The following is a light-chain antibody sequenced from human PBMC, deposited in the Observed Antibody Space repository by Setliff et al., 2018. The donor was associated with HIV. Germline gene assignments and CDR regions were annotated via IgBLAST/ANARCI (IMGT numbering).Light chain of an antibody. J-gene: IGLJ1*01. CDR2: EVR. CDR1: SSDVGGYSY. CDR3: SSYAISNTLP. Sequence: QSVLTQPASVSGPPGQSITISCTGTSSDVGGYSYVSWYQQHPGRAPKLIIYEVRNRPSGVSNRFSGSKSGNTASLTISGLQAEDEADYYCSSYAISNTLPFGTGTKVT. V-gene: IGLV2-14*01.